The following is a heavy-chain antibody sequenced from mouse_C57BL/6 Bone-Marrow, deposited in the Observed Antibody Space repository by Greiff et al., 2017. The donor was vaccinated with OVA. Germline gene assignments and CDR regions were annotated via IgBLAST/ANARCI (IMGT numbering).Heavy chain of an antibody. Sequence: VQLQQSGPELVKPGASVKISCKASGYAFSSSWMNWVKQRPGKGLEWIGRIYPGDGDTNYNGKFKGKATLTADKSSSTAYMQLSSLASEVSAVYFCARRGNYVRLAWLAYWGQGTLVTVSA. CDR1: GYAFSSSW. J-gene: IGHJ3*01. CDR2: IYPGDGDT. CDR3: ARRGNYVRLAWLAY. V-gene: IGHV1-82*01. D-gene: IGHD2-1*01.